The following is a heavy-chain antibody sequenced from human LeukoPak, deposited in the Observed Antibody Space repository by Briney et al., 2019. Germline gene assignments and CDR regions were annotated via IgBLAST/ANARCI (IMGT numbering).Heavy chain of an antibody. CDR1: GGSISSYY. D-gene: IGHD2-2*03. J-gene: IGHJ3*02. CDR2: INHSGST. Sequence: SETLSLTCTVSGGSISSYYWSWIRQPPGKGLEWIGEINHSGSTNYNPSLKSRVTISVDTSKNQFSLKLSSVTAADTAVYYCARSLIGYSVRGAFDIWGQGTMVTVSS. CDR3: ARSLIGYSVRGAFDI. V-gene: IGHV4-34*01.